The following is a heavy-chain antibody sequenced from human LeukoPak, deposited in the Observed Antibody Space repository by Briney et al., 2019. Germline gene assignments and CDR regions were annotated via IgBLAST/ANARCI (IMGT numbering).Heavy chain of an antibody. D-gene: IGHD2-21*02. CDR2: IYYSGST. Sequence: SETLSLTCTVSGGSISSSSYYWGWIRQPPGKGLEWIGSIYYSGSTYYNPSLKSRVTISVDTSKNQFSLKLSSVTAADTAVYYCARGGYCGGDCYFYYWGQGTLVTVSS. V-gene: IGHV4-39*07. CDR1: GGSISSSSYY. J-gene: IGHJ4*02. CDR3: ARGGYCGGDCYFYY.